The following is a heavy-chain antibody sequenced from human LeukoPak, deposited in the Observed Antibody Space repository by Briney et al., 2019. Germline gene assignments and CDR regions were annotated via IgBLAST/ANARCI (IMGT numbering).Heavy chain of an antibody. CDR1: GGSFSGYY. Sequence: SETLSLTCAVYGGSFSGYYWSWIRQPPGKGLEWIGEINHSGSTNYNPSLKSRVTISVDTSKNQFSLKLSSVTAADTAVYYCARARRYSYGYHDYWGQGTLVTVSS. CDR3: ARARRYSYGYHDY. J-gene: IGHJ4*02. V-gene: IGHV4-34*01. D-gene: IGHD5-18*01. CDR2: INHSGST.